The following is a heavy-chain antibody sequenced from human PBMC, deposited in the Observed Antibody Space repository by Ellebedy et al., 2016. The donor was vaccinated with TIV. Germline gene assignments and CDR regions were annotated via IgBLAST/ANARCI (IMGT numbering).Heavy chain of an antibody. D-gene: IGHD3-16*01. CDR1: GFTFSSYG. J-gene: IGHJ4*02. V-gene: IGHV3-33*08. Sequence: GGSLRLSCAASGFTFSSYGMHWVRQPPGKGLEWVAVIWYDGSNKYYADSVKGRFTISRDNSKNTLHLQMNSLRAEHTAEYYCARGSPTVMITFGGVIDLWGQGTLVTVSS. CDR2: IWYDGSNK. CDR3: ARGSPTVMITFGGVIDL.